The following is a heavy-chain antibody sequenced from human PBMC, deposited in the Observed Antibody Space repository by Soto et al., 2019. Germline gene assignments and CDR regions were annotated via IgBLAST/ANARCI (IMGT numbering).Heavy chain of an antibody. J-gene: IGHJ5*02. CDR2: IYTSGST. D-gene: IGHD3-10*01. V-gene: IGHV4-4*07. CDR3: ARAGSYYGSGSFNWFDP. CDR1: GVSISSYY. Sequence: SETLSLTCPVSGVSISSYYWSWIRQPAGKGLEWIVLIYTSGSTNYNPSLKSRVTMSVDTSKNQFSLKLSSVTAADTAVYYCARAGSYYGSGSFNWFDPWGQGTLVTVSS.